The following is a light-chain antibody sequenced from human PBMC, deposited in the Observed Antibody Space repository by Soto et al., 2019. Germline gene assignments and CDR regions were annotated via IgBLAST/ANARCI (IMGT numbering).Light chain of an antibody. V-gene: IGKV3-20*01. CDR3: QQYGSSIKT. CDR1: QSVSSNY. J-gene: IGKJ1*01. Sequence: EIVLSQFPGTLSLSPGERAPLSCRASQSVSSNYLAWYQQRPGQPPNLLIFGASNRATGIPDRFSGSGSGTDFTLTISRLEPEDFAVYYCQQYGSSIKTFGQGTKVDIK. CDR2: GAS.